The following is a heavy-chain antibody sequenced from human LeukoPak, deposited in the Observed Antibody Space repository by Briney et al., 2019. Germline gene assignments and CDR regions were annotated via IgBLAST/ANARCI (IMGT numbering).Heavy chain of an antibody. CDR3: AADQVADSSGGNWFDP. CDR1: GFTFTSSA. V-gene: IGHV1-58*02. J-gene: IGHJ5*02. CDR2: IVVGSGNT. D-gene: IGHD3-22*01. Sequence: ASVKVSFKASGFTFTSSAMQWVRKARGQRLEWIGWIVVGSGNTNYAQKFQERVTITRDMSTSTAYMELSSLRSEDTAVYYCAADQVADSSGGNWFDPWGQGTLVTVSS.